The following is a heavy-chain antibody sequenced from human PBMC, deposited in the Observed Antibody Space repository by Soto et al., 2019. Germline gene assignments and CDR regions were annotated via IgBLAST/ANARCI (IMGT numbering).Heavy chain of an antibody. D-gene: IGHD3-3*01. CDR3: ARPAESGYYRHAFDI. J-gene: IGHJ3*02. V-gene: IGHV4-38-2*01. Sequence: PXETLSLTCAVSVYSISSGYYWGWIRQPPGKGLEWIGSIYHSGSTYYNPSLKSRVTISVDTSKNQFSLKLSSVTAADTAVYYCARPAESGYYRHAFDIWGQATMVTVS. CDR1: VYSISSGYY. CDR2: IYHSGST.